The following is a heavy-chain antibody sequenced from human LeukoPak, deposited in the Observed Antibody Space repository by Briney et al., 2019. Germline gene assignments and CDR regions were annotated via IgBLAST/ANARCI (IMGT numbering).Heavy chain of an antibody. D-gene: IGHD6-25*01. J-gene: IGHJ4*02. V-gene: IGHV3-20*04. CDR2: INSNGSSI. CDR3: ARNSGATEPDY. CDR1: GFTFSSYW. Sequence: AGGSLILSCAASGFTFSSYWMSWVRQAPGKGLEWVSGINSNGSSIGYADSVKGRFTISRDNAKNSLYLQMNSLRAEDTALYYCARNSGATEPDYWGQGTLVTVSS.